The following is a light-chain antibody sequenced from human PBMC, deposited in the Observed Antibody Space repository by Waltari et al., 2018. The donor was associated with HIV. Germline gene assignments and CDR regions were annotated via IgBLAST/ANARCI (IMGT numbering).Light chain of an antibody. V-gene: IGKV3-20*01. Sequence: ELVLPQSPGTLSLSPGERATLPIRASQSVTSSFLSWYHQKPGQAPRRPIYGASSRATGIPDRFRGGGSGTDFTLTISRLEPEDFAVYYCQQYGSSPLTFGGGTKVNIK. CDR1: QSVTSSF. J-gene: IGKJ4*01. CDR2: GAS. CDR3: QQYGSSPLT.